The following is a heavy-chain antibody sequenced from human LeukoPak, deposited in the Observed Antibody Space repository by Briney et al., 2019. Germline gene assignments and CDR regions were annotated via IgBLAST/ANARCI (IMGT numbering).Heavy chain of an antibody. D-gene: IGHD2-15*01. CDR3: AREGNYCSGGSCYPGWFDP. J-gene: IGHJ5*02. CDR1: GGSISSGGYY. CDR2: IYYSGST. V-gene: IGHV4-31*03. Sequence: SETLSLTCTVSGGSISSGGYYWSWIRRHPGKGLEWIGYIYYSGSTYYNPPLKSRVTISVDTSKNQFSLKLSSVTAADTAVYYCAREGNYCSGGSCYPGWFDPWGQGTLVTVSS.